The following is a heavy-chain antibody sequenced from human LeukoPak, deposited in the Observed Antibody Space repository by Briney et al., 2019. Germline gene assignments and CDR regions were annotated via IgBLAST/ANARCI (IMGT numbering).Heavy chain of an antibody. D-gene: IGHD5-12*01. CDR1: GGSISSYY. CDR2: IYYSGST. CDR3: ARAGEYSGYDLNY. V-gene: IGHV4-59*01. Sequence: SETLSLTCTVSGGSISSYYWSWIRQPPGKGLEWIGYIYYSGSTNYNPSLKSRVTISVDTSKSQFSLKLSSVTAADTVVYYCARAGEYSGYDLNYWGQGTLVTVSS. J-gene: IGHJ4*02.